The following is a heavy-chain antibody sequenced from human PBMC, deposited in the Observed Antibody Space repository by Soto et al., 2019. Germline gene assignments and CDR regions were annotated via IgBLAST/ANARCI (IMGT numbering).Heavy chain of an antibody. CDR3: ARYYSNYDSYYHYGMDV. D-gene: IGHD4-4*01. CDR1: GYTFTSYD. Sequence: QVQLVQSGAEVKKPGASVKVSCKASGYTFTSYDINWVRQATGQGLEWMGWMNPNSGNTGYAQKFQGRVTMTRNTSISTAYMELSSLRSEDTAVYYCARYYSNYDSYYHYGMDVWGQGTTVTVSS. J-gene: IGHJ6*02. V-gene: IGHV1-8*01. CDR2: MNPNSGNT.